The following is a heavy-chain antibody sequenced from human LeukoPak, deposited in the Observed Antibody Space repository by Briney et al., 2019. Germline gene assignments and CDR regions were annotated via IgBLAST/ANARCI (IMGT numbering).Heavy chain of an antibody. D-gene: IGHD3-10*01. CDR3: ARDFDYRGEHGSGTRGWFDP. CDR1: GGSISSSSYY. V-gene: IGHV4-39*07. Sequence: SETLSLTCTISGGSISSSSYYWGWIRQPPGKGLEWIGSIYYSGSTYYNPSLKTRVTISVDTSKNQVSLKLSSVTAADTAVYYCARDFDYRGEHGSGTRGWFDPWGQGTLVTVSS. J-gene: IGHJ5*02. CDR2: IYYSGST.